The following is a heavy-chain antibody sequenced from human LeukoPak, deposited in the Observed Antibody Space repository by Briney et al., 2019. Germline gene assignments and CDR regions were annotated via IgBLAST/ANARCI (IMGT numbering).Heavy chain of an antibody. CDR3: ARVPESDYVWGSYRPDAFDI. V-gene: IGHV3-30*03. J-gene: IGHJ3*02. D-gene: IGHD3-16*02. CDR2: ISYDGGIK. Sequence: GGSLRLSCAASGFTFSRYGIHWVRQAPGKGLEWVAVISYDGGIKYYADSVEGRFTISRDNSKNTLYLQMNSLRAEDTAVYYCARVPESDYVWGSYRPDAFDIWGQGTMVTVSS. CDR1: GFTFSRYG.